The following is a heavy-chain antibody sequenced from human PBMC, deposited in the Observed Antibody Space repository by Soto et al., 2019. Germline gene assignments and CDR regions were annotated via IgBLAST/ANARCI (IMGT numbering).Heavy chain of an antibody. CDR3: ARGSSSSGGIDY. D-gene: IGHD6-6*01. J-gene: IGHJ4*02. Sequence: GASVKVSCKASGGTFSSYAISWVRQAPGQGLEWMGGIIPIFGTANYAQKCQGRATITADKSTSTAYMELSSLRSEDTAVYYCARGSSSSGGIDYWGQGTLVTVSS. CDR2: IIPIFGTA. CDR1: GGTFSSYA. V-gene: IGHV1-69*06.